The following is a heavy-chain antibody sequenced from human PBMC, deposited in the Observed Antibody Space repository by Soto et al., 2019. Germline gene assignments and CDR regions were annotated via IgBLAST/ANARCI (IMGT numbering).Heavy chain of an antibody. D-gene: IGHD3-16*02. J-gene: IGHJ4*02. Sequence: GGSLRLSCAASGFTFSSYAMSWVRQAPGKGLEWVSAISGSGGSTYYADSVKGRFTISRDNSKNTLYLQMNSLRAEDTAVYYCAKESRITFGGVIVISSRPVWGQGTLVTVSS. V-gene: IGHV3-23*01. CDR3: AKESRITFGGVIVISSRPV. CDR1: GFTFSSYA. CDR2: ISGSGGST.